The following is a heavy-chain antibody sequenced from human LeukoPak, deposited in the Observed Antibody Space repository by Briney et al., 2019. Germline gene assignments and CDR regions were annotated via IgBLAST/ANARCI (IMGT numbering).Heavy chain of an antibody. CDR2: IYSGGST. V-gene: IGHV3-53*01. J-gene: IGHJ4*02. Sequence: GGSLRLSCAASGFIVSNNYMSWVRQAPGKGLEWVSVIYSGGSTYYADSVKGRFTISRDNPKNTVYLQMNSLRAEDTAVYYCARYYYDSSGYPYYFDYWGQGTLVTVSS. D-gene: IGHD3-22*01. CDR3: ARYYYDSSGYPYYFDY. CDR1: GFIVSNNY.